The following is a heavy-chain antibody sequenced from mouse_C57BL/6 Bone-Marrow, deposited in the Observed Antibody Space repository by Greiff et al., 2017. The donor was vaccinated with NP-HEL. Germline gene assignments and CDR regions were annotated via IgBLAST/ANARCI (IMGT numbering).Heavy chain of an antibody. CDR2: ILPGSGST. Sequence: QVQLKQSGAELMKPGASVKLSCKATGYTFTGYWIEWVKQRPGHGLEWIGEILPGSGSTNYNEKFKGKATFTADTSSNTAYMQLSSLTTEDSAIYYCAREDFIYYYGSSPLAYWGQGTLVTVSA. D-gene: IGHD1-1*01. V-gene: IGHV1-9*01. J-gene: IGHJ3*01. CDR3: AREDFIYYYGSSPLAY. CDR1: GYTFTGYW.